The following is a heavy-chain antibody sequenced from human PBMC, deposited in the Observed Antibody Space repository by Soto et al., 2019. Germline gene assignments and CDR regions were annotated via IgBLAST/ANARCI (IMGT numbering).Heavy chain of an antibody. CDR1: GFTFNNYA. CDR2: VSDSGETS. Sequence: DVQLLESGGGLVQPGGSLRLSCAASGFTFNNYAMTWIRQAPGKGLEWVATVSDSGETSLSADSVKGRFTISRDNYRKKLYLQMNRLRPEDTATYYCAKEKPLGGLLGAQPSGYWGQGTLVTVSS. V-gene: IGHV3-23*01. CDR3: AKEKPLGGLLGAQPSGY. J-gene: IGHJ4*02. D-gene: IGHD1-26*01.